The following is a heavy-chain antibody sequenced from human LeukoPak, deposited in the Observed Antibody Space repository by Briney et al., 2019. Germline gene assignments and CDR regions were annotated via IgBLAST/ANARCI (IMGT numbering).Heavy chain of an antibody. J-gene: IGHJ3*02. Sequence: PSETLSLTCTVSGGSINNYYCSWIRQSPAKGLEWIGSRLFTGSASYNSSPRSRATISMGTSKNQFSLKLTSVTAADTAVYYCARGWEFYDSNGYVFDIWGQGKMVSVAS. D-gene: IGHD3-22*01. CDR2: RLFTGSA. CDR3: ARGWEFYDSNGYVFDI. CDR1: GGSINNYY. V-gene: IGHV4-59*01.